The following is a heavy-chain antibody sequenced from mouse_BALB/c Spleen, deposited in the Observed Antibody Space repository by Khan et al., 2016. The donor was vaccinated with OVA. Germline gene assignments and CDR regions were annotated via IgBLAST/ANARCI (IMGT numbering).Heavy chain of an antibody. J-gene: IGHJ3*01. Sequence: VRLQQSGPEVVKPGASVKMSCKASGYTFTNYIIHWVKQKPGQGLEWIGYINPYNDGTKYNEKFKGKATLTSDKSSTTAYMEVSSLTSEDSAVYLSIRGGIGIYRRFAYWGQGTLVTVSA. CDR1: GYTFTNYI. D-gene: IGHD4-1*01. V-gene: IGHV1S136*01. CDR2: INPYNDGT. CDR3: IRGGIGIYRRFAY.